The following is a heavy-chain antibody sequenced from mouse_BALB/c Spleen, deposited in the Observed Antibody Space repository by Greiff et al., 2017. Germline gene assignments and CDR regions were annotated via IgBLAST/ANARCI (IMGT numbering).Heavy chain of an antibody. J-gene: IGHJ2*01. CDR1: GYTFTSYW. Sequence: VQLQQSGAELARPGASVKLSCKASGYTFTSYWMQWVKQRPGQGLEWIGAIYPGDGDTRYTQKFKGKATLTADKSSSTAYMQLSSLASEDSAVYYCARGESYFDYWGQGTTLTVSS. CDR2: IYPGDGDT. CDR3: ARGESYFDY. V-gene: IGHV1-87*01.